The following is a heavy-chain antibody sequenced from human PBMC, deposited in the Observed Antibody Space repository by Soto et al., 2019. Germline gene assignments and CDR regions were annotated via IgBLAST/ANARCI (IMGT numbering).Heavy chain of an antibody. D-gene: IGHD6-13*01. CDR1: GVSISSSNW. J-gene: IGHJ5*02. CDR2: IYHSGST. V-gene: IGHV4-4*02. CDR3: ARDRRIAAAGTIPNGGWFDP. Sequence: ETLSLSCTVSGVSISSSNWWSWVRQPPGKGLEWIGEIYHSGSTNYNPSLKSRVTISVDKSKNQFSLKLSSVNAADTAVYYCARDRRIAAAGTIPNGGWFDPWGQGTMVTV.